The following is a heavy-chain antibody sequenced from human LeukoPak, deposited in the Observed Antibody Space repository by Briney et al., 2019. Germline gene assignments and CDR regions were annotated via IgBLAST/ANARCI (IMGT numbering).Heavy chain of an antibody. J-gene: IGHJ3*02. Sequence: SETLSLTCTVSGGSISSDTYYWGWIRQPPGKGLEWIVSIYYRGSTYYNPSLKSRVTISVDTSKNQFSLKLSSVTAADTAVYYCARSSGFDAFDIWGQGTMVTVSS. CDR2: IYYRGST. CDR3: ARSSGFDAFDI. D-gene: IGHD3-22*01. V-gene: IGHV4-39*01. CDR1: GGSISSDTYY.